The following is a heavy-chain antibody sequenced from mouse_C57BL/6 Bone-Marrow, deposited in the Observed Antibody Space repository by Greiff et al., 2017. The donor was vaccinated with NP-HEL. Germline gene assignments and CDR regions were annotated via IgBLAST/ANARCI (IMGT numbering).Heavy chain of an antibody. V-gene: IGHV10-1*01. Sequence: EVHLVESGGGLVQPKGSLKLSCAASGFSFNTYAMNWVRQAPGKGLEWVARIRSKSNNYATYYADSVKDRFTISRDDSESMLYLQMNNLKTEDTAMYYCVRLPTVVGGYWGQGTLVTVSA. CDR1: GFSFNTYA. D-gene: IGHD1-1*01. J-gene: IGHJ3*01. CDR3: VRLPTVVGGY. CDR2: IRSKSNNYAT.